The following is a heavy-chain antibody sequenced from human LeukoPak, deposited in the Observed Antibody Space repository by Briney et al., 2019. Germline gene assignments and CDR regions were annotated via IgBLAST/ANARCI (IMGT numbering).Heavy chain of an antibody. V-gene: IGHV4-59*01. CDR3: ARRTYFYDSSAYYFDY. Sequence: SETLSLTCTVSGGSISSYYWSWIRQPPGKGLECIRYIYYSGSTNYNPSLKSRVTISVDTSKNQFSLKLSSVTAADTAVYYCARRTYFYDSSAYYFDYWGQGTLVTVSS. J-gene: IGHJ4*02. D-gene: IGHD3-22*01. CDR1: GGSISSYY. CDR2: IYYSGST.